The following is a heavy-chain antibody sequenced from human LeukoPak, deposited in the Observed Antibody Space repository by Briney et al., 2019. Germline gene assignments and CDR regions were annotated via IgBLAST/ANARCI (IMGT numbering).Heavy chain of an antibody. CDR3: AKGLVDTGNY. CDR2: FSGSGGST. Sequence: GGSLTLSCAASGFTLSRYPMSWVRHSRGRGRECFSTFSGSGGSTYYADSVKGRFTISRDNFKNTLYLQMNRLRAEDTAVYYCAKGLVDTGNYWGQGTLVTVSS. CDR1: GFTLSRYP. V-gene: IGHV3-23*01. J-gene: IGHJ4*02. D-gene: IGHD5-18*01.